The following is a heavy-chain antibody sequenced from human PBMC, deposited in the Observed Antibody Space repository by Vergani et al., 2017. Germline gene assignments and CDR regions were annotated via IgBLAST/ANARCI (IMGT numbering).Heavy chain of an antibody. V-gene: IGHV3-30-3*01. CDR3: ARDRGIFLEGYGMDV. CDR2: ISYDGSNK. J-gene: IGHJ6*02. D-gene: IGHD3-3*01. Sequence: QVQLVESGGGVVQPGRSLRLSCVASGFTFSSYAMHWVRQAPGKGLEWVAVISYDGSNKYYADSVKGRFTISRDNSKNTLYLQMNSLRAEDTAVYYCARDRGIFLEGYGMDVWGQGTTVTVSS. CDR1: GFTFSSYA.